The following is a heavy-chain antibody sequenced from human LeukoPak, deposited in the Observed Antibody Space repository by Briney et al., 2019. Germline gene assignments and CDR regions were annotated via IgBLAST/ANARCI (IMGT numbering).Heavy chain of an antibody. Sequence: SETLSLTCAVSGDSFSSHYWTWIRQPPGRGLEWIGYISYIGTTNYNPSLKSRVTISIDTSKNQFSLKLSSVTTADTAVYYCARDLVTVTKGFDISGLGTMVSVSS. CDR2: ISYIGTT. J-gene: IGHJ3*02. D-gene: IGHD4-17*01. CDR1: GDSFSSHY. CDR3: ARDLVTVTKGFDI. V-gene: IGHV4-59*11.